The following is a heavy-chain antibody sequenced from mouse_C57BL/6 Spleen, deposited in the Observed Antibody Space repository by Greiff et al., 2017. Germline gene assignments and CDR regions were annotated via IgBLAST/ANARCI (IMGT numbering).Heavy chain of an antibody. CDR2: IHPNSGST. CDR3: ARGGIYYDYEGYAMDY. D-gene: IGHD2-4*01. J-gene: IGHJ4*01. V-gene: IGHV1-64*01. Sequence: QVQLQQPGAELVKPGASVKLSCKASGYTFTSYWMHWVKQRPGQGLEWIGMIHPNSGSTNYNEKFKSKATLTVDKSSSTAYMQLSSLTSEDSAVYYCARGGIYYDYEGYAMDYWGQGTSVTVSS. CDR1: GYTFTSYW.